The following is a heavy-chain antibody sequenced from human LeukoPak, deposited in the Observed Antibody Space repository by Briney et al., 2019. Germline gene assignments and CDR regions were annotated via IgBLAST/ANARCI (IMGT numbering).Heavy chain of an antibody. D-gene: IGHD6-13*01. CDR3: SRETTSTSWY. J-gene: IGHJ4*02. V-gene: IGHV4-39*01. CDR2: IYYSGST. CDR1: GGSISSSSYY. Sequence: SETLSLTCTVPGGSISSSSYYWAWIRQPPGKGLEWIGSIYYSGSTFYSPSLKSRVTLSVDTSKNQFSLKLSSVTAADTAVYFCSRETTSTSWYWGQGTLVTVSS.